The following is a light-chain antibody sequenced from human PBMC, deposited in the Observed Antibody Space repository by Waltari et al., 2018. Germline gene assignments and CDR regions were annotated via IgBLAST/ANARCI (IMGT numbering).Light chain of an antibody. Sequence: SALTPPASVSASPGQSITISCTGTRSEVGGYNFVLWYQQHPGKAPQVIIFEISKRPSGVSNRFSGSKSGNTASLTISGLQAEDEANYYCCAYVGYSTWVFGGGTKLTVV. V-gene: IGLV2-23*02. CDR2: EIS. J-gene: IGLJ3*02. CDR3: CAYVGYSTWV. CDR1: RSEVGGYNF.